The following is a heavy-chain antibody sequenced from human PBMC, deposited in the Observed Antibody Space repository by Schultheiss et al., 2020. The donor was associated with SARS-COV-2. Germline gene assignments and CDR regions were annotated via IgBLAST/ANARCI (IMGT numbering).Heavy chain of an antibody. J-gene: IGHJ6*03. V-gene: IGHV4-38-2*02. D-gene: IGHD6-6*01. CDR1: GYSISSGYY. Sequence: SETLSLTCTVSGYSISSGYYWGWIRQPPGKGLEWIGSIYYSGSTNYNPSLKSRVTISVDTSKNQFSLKLSSVTAADTAVYYCARGKDYSSSSRWRYYYYMDVWGKGTTVTVSS. CDR2: IYYSGST. CDR3: ARGKDYSSSSRWRYYYYMDV.